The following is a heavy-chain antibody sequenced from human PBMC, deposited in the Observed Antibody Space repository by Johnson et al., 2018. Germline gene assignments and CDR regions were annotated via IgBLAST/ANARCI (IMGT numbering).Heavy chain of an antibody. CDR2: ISPDGSSA. J-gene: IGHJ1*01. V-gene: IGHV3-74*01. D-gene: IGHD4-17*01. CDR3: ARGLYGDYVGSEYLKH. Sequence: QWVRQGPGKGLVWVSRISPDGSSASYPDSVKGRFTISRDNAKNTLYLPMDSLRVEDTAVYFCARGLYGDYVGSEYLKHWGQGTLVTVSS.